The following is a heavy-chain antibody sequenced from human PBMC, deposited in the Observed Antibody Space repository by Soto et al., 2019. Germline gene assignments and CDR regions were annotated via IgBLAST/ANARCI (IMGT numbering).Heavy chain of an antibody. J-gene: IGHJ6*02. CDR3: AKRTAAAAHYYYGMDV. CDR1: GFTFSDYY. D-gene: IGHD6-13*01. V-gene: IGHV3-11*03. Sequence: GGSLRLSCAASGFTFSDYYMNWIRQAPGKGLEWVSYISSSRSYTNYADSVKGRFTISRDNAKNSLYLQMNSLRAEDTAVYYCAKRTAAAAHYYYGMDVWGQGTTVTVSS. CDR2: ISSSRSYT.